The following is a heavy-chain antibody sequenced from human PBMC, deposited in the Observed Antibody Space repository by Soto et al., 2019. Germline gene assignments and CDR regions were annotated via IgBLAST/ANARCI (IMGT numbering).Heavy chain of an antibody. D-gene: IGHD6-13*01. CDR3: ARAGVSSSWPHFDY. V-gene: IGHV4-59*01. J-gene: IGHJ4*02. CDR1: GGSISSYY. Sequence: SETLSLTCTVSGGSISSYYWSWIRQPPGKGLEWIGYIYYSGSTNYNPSLKSRVTISVDTSKNQFSLKLSSVTAADTAVYYCARAGVSSSWPHFDYWGQGTLVTVSS. CDR2: IYYSGST.